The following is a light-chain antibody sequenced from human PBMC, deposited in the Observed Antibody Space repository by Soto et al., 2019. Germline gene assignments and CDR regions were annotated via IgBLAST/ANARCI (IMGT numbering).Light chain of an antibody. CDR3: QQYSSPPRT. CDR1: QSVSSY. Sequence: EIVLTQSPGSLSLSPGERATLSCRASQSVSSYLAWYQQKPGQAPRLLIYGASSRATGFPDRFSGSGSGTDFSLTISRLEPADSAVYYCQQYSSPPRTFGQGTKVEIK. J-gene: IGKJ1*01. V-gene: IGKV3-20*01. CDR2: GAS.